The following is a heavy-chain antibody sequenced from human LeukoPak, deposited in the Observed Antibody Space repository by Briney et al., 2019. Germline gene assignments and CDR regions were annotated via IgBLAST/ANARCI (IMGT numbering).Heavy chain of an antibody. J-gene: IGHJ4*02. CDR2: ISYDGSNK. V-gene: IGHV3-30*18. CDR1: GFTFSSYG. Sequence: GRSLRLSCAASGFTFSSYGMHWVRQAPGKRLEWVAVISYDGSNKYYADSVKGRFTISRDNSKNTLYLQMNSLRAEDTAVYYCAKEPGSGWYYFDYWGQGTLVTVSS. CDR3: AKEPGSGWYYFDY. D-gene: IGHD6-19*01.